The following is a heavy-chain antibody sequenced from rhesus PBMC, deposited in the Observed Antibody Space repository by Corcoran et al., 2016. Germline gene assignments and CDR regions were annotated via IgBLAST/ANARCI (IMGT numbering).Heavy chain of an antibody. D-gene: IGHD4-29*01. CDR1: GFTFSGYA. J-gene: IGHJ6*01. CDR2: ISSGGTT. Sequence: EVQLVESGGDLAKPGGSLRLSCAASGFTFSGYAMHWVRPAPGTGLEWVSTISSGGTTYYAESVKGRFTISRDNSKNTLSLQMDSLKTEDTAVYYCAKDRGSSPYYGLDSWGQGVVVTVSS. V-gene: IGHV3-103*01. CDR3: AKDRGSSPYYGLDS.